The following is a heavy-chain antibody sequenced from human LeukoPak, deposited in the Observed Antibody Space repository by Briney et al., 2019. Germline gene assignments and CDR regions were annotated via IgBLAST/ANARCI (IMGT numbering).Heavy chain of an antibody. CDR3: AKDGYDLDWFDP. J-gene: IGHJ5*02. V-gene: IGHV3-30*02. Sequence: GGSLRLSCAASGFTFSSYGMHWVRQAPGKGLEWVAFIRYDGSNKYYADSVKGRFTISRDNSKNTLYLQMNSLRAEDTAVYYCAKDGYDLDWFDPWGQGTLVTVSS. D-gene: IGHD1-20*01. CDR2: IRYDGSNK. CDR1: GFTFSSYG.